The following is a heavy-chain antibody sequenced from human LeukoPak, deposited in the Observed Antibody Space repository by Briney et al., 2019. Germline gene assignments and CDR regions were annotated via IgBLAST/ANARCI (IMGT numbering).Heavy chain of an antibody. CDR1: GFTFSSYS. V-gene: IGHV3-21*01. D-gene: IGHD3-22*01. Sequence: GGSLRLSCAASGFTFSSYSMNWVRQAPGKGLEWVSSISSSSSYIYYADSVKGRFTISRDNAKNSLYLQMNSLRAEDTAVYYCARYGAPHTYYYDSSGYRHDAFDIWGQGTMVTVSS. CDR2: ISSSSSYI. J-gene: IGHJ3*02. CDR3: ARYGAPHTYYYDSSGYRHDAFDI.